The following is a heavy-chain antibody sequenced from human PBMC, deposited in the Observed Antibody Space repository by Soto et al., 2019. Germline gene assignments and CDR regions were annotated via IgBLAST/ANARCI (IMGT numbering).Heavy chain of an antibody. CDR2: ISGSGGST. V-gene: IGHV3-23*01. J-gene: IGHJ6*02. CDR1: GFTFSSYA. CDR3: ARVPAALYYYYYGMDV. D-gene: IGHD2-2*01. Sequence: EVQLLESGGGLVQPGGSLRLSCAASGFTFSSYAMSWVRQAPGKGLEWVSAISGSGGSTYYADSVKGRFTISRDNSKNTLYLQMNSLRAEDTAVYYCARVPAALYYYYYGMDVWGQGTTVTVSS.